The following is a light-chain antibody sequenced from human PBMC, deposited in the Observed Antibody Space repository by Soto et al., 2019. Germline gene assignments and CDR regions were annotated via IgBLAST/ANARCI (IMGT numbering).Light chain of an antibody. Sequence: EVVLRQSPATLSLSLGERATLFCRASQSVSNYLAWYQQKPGQAPRLLIYDASSRATGIPARFSGSGSGTDFTLTISSLEPEDFAVYYCQQRSNWPSWTFGQGTKVDIK. CDR1: QSVSNY. CDR3: QQRSNWPSWT. CDR2: DAS. V-gene: IGKV3-11*01. J-gene: IGKJ1*01.